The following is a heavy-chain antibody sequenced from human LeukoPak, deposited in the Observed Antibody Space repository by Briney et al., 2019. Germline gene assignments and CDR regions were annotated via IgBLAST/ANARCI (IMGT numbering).Heavy chain of an antibody. J-gene: IGHJ5*02. CDR1: GFTFSSYA. CDR3: ARTRNRWFDH. V-gene: IGHV3-7*01. CDR2: IKQDGSEE. Sequence: GGSLRLSCAASGFTFSSYAMSWVRQAPGKGLEWVASIKQDGSEEYYVDSVKGRFTISRDDAKNSVDLHMDSLRVEDTALYFCARTRNRWFDHWGQGTQVTVSS.